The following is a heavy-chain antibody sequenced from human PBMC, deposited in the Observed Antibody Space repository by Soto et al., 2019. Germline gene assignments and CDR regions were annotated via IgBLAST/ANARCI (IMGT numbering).Heavy chain of an antibody. D-gene: IGHD2-2*01. Sequence: EVQLVESGGGLVQPEGPLGPSGPPLGFTFSDHSMDWDRQAPGKGLDWVARAKTGPFGSATQYAASVKGRCSVSRDDSENSFYLLMNSLKPDDTAVYYCASPKSAVDALRDRYFDFWGRGTLVTVSS. CDR1: GFTFSDHS. CDR3: ASPKSAVDALRDRYFDF. V-gene: IGHV3-72*01. CDR2: AKTGPFGSAT. J-gene: IGHJ2*01.